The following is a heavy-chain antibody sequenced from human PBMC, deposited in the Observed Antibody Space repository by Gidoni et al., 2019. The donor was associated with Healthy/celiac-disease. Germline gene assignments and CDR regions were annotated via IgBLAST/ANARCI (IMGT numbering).Heavy chain of an antibody. CDR2: ISSSSSYI. V-gene: IGHV3-21*01. J-gene: IGHJ6*02. CDR3: ARAEEGYFDWLLTRYGMDV. D-gene: IGHD3-9*01. Sequence: EVQLVESGGGLVKPGGSLRLSCAASGFTFSSYSMNWVRQAPGKGLEWVSSISSSSSYIYYADSVKGRFTISRDNAKNSLYLQMNSLRAEDTAVYYCARAEEGYFDWLLTRYGMDVWGQGTTVTVSS. CDR1: GFTFSSYS.